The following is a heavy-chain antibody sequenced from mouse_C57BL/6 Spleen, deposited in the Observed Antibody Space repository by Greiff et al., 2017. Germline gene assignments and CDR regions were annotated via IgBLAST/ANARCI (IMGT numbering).Heavy chain of an antibody. Sequence: EVQRVESGGGLVKPGGSLKLSCAASGFTFSSYAMSWVRQTPEKRLEWVATISDGGSYTYYPDNVKGRFTISRDNAKNNLYLQMSHLKSEDTSMYDCARDSDYDNYVPFDYWGQGTTLTVSS. J-gene: IGHJ2*01. V-gene: IGHV5-4*01. CDR2: ISDGGSYT. CDR3: ARDSDYDNYVPFDY. D-gene: IGHD2-1*01. CDR1: GFTFSSYA.